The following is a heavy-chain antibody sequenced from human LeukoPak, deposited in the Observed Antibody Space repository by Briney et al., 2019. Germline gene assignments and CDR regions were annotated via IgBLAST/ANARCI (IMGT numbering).Heavy chain of an antibody. V-gene: IGHV4-39*01. CDR2: IHYSGST. CDR1: GGSTSSSNYI. J-gene: IGHJ4*02. D-gene: IGHD6-6*01. CDR3: ARQVSSMIARPFDY. Sequence: SETLSLTCTVSGGSTSSSNYIWGWIRQPPGEGLEWIGSIHYSGSTYYNPSLKSRVTISVDTSKNLLALKLSSVTAADTAVYYCARQVSSMIARPFDYWGQGTQVTVSS.